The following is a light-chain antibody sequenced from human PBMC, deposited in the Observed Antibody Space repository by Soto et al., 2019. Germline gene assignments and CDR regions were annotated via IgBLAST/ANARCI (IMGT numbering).Light chain of an antibody. CDR2: GAS. Sequence: EIVLTQSPGTLSLSPGERAALSCRASQSVRSSYLAWYQQKPGQAPRLFIYGASSRATGIPDTFSGCGSGTDFTLTISRLEPEDLAVYHCRQYGNSPWTFGQGTKVDIK. CDR3: RQYGNSPWT. CDR1: QSVRSSY. J-gene: IGKJ1*01. V-gene: IGKV3-20*01.